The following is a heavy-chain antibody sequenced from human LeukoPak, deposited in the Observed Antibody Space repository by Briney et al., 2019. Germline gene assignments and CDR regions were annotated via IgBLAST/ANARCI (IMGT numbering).Heavy chain of an antibody. CDR3: ARRIVVAGGDWFDP. D-gene: IGHD3-22*01. CDR1: GGSISTYY. J-gene: IGHJ5*02. Sequence: PSETLSLTCTVSGGSISTYYWGWIRQPPGKVLEWIGYISYSGSTNYNPSLKNRVTISIDTSKSQFSLNLNSVTAADTAVYYCARRIVVAGGDWFDPWGQGTLVTVSS. CDR2: ISYSGST. V-gene: IGHV4-59*12.